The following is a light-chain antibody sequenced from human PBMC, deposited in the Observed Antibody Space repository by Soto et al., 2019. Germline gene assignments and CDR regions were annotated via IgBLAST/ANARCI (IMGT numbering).Light chain of an antibody. V-gene: IGLV2-14*01. CDR3: SSYSTTSSPHVL. CDR1: RSDVGRYNY. Sequence: QAASVSGSPGQSITISCTGTRSDVGRYNYVSWYQQHPGKAPKLIIYEVTYLPSGVSPRFSASKSGNTASLTISGLQAEDEADYYCSSYSTTSSPHVLFGGGTKLTVL. J-gene: IGLJ2*01. CDR2: EVT.